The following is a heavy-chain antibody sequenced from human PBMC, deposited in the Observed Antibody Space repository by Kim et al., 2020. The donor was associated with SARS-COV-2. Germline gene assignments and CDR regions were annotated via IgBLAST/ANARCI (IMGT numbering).Heavy chain of an antibody. CDR3: AKRGRGADYYDSSGYYYDY. Sequence: GGSLRLSCAASGFTFSSYAMSWVRQAPGKGLEWVSLISGSGGSTYYADAVKGRVTISRDNSKNTLYPQMNSLRAEDTAVYYCAKRGRGADYYDSSGYYYDYWGQGTLVTVSS. CDR1: GFTFSSYA. J-gene: IGHJ4*02. CDR2: ISGSGGST. D-gene: IGHD3-22*01. V-gene: IGHV3-23*01.